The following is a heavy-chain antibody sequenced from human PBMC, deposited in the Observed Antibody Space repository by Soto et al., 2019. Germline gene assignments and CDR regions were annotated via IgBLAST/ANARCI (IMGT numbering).Heavy chain of an antibody. D-gene: IGHD2-15*01. CDR2: INPGGGSP. J-gene: IGHJ4*02. CDR3: ARGTVVVVAPGYFDY. V-gene: IGHV1-46*01. Sequence: QVQLVQSGAEVKKPGASVKVSCKASGYTFTSYYIHWVRQAPGQGLESMGIINPGGGSPNYAQKFQDRVTITTDTSTSTVYMELISLTSEDTAVYYCARGTVVVVAPGYFDYWGQGALVTVSS. CDR1: GYTFTSYY.